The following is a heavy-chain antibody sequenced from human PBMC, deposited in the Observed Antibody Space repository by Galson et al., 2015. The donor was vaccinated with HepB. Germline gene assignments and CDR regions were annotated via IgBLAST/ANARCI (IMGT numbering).Heavy chain of an antibody. J-gene: IGHJ3*02. CDR3: ARRQAGASLVDI. CDR2: IYPGDSET. V-gene: IGHV5-51*01. D-gene: IGHD1-26*01. CDR1: GYSFASHW. Sequence: QSGAEVKKPGESLKISCKGSGYSFASHWIGWVRQMPGKGLEWMGNIYPGDSETRNSPSIQGQVTISADKSISTAYLQWSSLKASDTAMYFCARRQAGASLVDIWGQGTMVTVSS.